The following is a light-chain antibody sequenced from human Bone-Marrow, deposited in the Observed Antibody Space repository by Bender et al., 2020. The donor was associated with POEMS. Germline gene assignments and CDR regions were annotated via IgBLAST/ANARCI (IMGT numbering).Light chain of an antibody. J-gene: IGLJ2*01. CDR1: DLGDKY. Sequence: SYEVTHPPSVSVSPGQTASITCSGDDLGDKYVAWYQQKPGQSPVLVIYQDTKRPSGIPERFSGSNSGNTATLTISGTQAMDEADYYCQAWDTYSAIFGGGTKLTVL. V-gene: IGLV3-1*01. CDR2: QDT. CDR3: QAWDTYSAI.